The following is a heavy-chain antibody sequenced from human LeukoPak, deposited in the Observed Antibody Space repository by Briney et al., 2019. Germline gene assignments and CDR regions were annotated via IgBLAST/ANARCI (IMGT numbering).Heavy chain of an antibody. CDR2: IYPGDSDT. CDR1: GYSFTSYW. D-gene: IGHD2-15*01. Sequence: GEPLKISCKGSGYSFTSYWIGWVRQMPGKGLEWMGIIYPGDSDTRYSPSFQGQVTISADKSISTAYLQWSSLKASDTAMYYCAKGYCSGGSCRRYYGMDVWGKGTTVTVSS. CDR3: AKGYCSGGSCRRYYGMDV. V-gene: IGHV5-51*01. J-gene: IGHJ6*04.